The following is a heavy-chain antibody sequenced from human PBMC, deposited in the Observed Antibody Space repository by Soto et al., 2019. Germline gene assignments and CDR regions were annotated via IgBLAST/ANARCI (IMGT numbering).Heavy chain of an antibody. V-gene: IGHV3-23*01. CDR1: GFTFSSYA. CDR2: ISGSGGST. CDR3: AWGIVGDTTGFYFDY. Sequence: PGGSLRLSCAASGFTFSSYAMSWVRQAPGKGLEWVSAISGSGGSTYYADSVKGRFTISRDNSNNTLYLQMNSLRAEDTAVYYCAWGIVGDTTGFYFDYWGQGTLVTVSS. J-gene: IGHJ4*02. D-gene: IGHD1-26*01.